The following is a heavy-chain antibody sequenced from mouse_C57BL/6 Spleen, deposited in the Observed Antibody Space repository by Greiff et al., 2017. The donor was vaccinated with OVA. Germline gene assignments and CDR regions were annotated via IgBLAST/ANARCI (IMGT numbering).Heavy chain of an antibody. CDR3: ARHDGTTVVDWDFEV. D-gene: IGHD1-1*01. CDR2: ISNGGGST. Sequence: EVKLMESGGGLVQPGGSLKLSCAASGFTFSDYYMYWVRQTPEKRLEWVAYISNGGGSTYYPDTVKGRFTISRDNAKNTLYLQMSRLKSEDTAMYYCARHDGTTVVDWDFEVWGTGTTGTVAT. V-gene: IGHV5-12*01. J-gene: IGHJ1*03. CDR1: GFTFSDYY.